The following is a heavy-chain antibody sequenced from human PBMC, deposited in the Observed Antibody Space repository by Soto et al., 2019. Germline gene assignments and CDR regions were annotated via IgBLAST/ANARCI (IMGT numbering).Heavy chain of an antibody. Sequence: PSETLSLTCAVSGGSISSGGYSWSWIRQPPGKGLEWIGYIYHSGSTYYNPSLKSRVTISVDRSKNQFSLKLSSVTAADTAVYYCARVATGYAFDIWGQGTMVTVSS. J-gene: IGHJ3*02. CDR2: IYHSGST. CDR1: GGSISSGGYS. CDR3: ARVATGYAFDI. V-gene: IGHV4-30-2*01. D-gene: IGHD4-17*01.